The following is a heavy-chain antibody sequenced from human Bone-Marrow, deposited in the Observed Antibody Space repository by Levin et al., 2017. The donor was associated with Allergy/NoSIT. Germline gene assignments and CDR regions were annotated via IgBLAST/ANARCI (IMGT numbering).Heavy chain of an antibody. Sequence: GGSLRLSCAASGFTVSSSYMTWVRQAPGKGLDWVSVIYGGGSTYYADSVKGRFSISRDNSKNTLYLQMNSLRAEDTAVYYCARVPHYYDSSDYYGGGDYWGQGTLVTVSS. D-gene: IGHD3-22*01. CDR2: IYGGGST. CDR3: ARVPHYYDSSDYYGGGDY. J-gene: IGHJ4*02. CDR1: GFTVSSSY. V-gene: IGHV3-53*01.